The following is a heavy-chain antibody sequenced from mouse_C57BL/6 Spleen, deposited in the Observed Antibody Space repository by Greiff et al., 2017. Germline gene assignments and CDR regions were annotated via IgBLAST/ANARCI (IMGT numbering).Heavy chain of an antibody. D-gene: IGHD1-1*01. Sequence: EVQLVASGGGLVKPGGSLKLSCAASGFTFSDYGMHWVRPAPEKGLEWVAYISSGSSTIYDADTVKGRFTISRDNAKNTLFLKMTSLRSEDTAMYYCASDYYGSSDAMDYWGQGTSVTVSS. V-gene: IGHV5-17*01. CDR3: ASDYYGSSDAMDY. CDR2: ISSGSSTI. J-gene: IGHJ4*01. CDR1: GFTFSDYG.